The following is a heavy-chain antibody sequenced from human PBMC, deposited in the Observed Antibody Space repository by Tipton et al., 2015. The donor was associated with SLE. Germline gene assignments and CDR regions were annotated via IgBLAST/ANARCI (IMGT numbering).Heavy chain of an antibody. CDR2: INHRGST. D-gene: IGHD5-12*01. CDR1: GGSFSGYY. Sequence: TLSLTCAVYGGSFSGYYWSWIRQPPGKGLEYIGKINHRGSTNYNPSLKSRVTISVDTPKNQFSLKLRFVTAADTAVYYCARGGAYDYYDYWGQGTLVTVSS. J-gene: IGHJ4*02. CDR3: ARGGAYDYYDY. V-gene: IGHV4-34*01.